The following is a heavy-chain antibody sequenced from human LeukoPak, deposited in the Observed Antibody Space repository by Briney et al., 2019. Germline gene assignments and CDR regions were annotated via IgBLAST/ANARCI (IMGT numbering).Heavy chain of an antibody. CDR2: ISGTVIA. CDR1: GITCSRHA. V-gene: IGHV3-23*01. CDR3: AKGDTAGGISWYFDL. D-gene: IGHD3-16*02. Sequence: PGGSLRLSCAASGITCSRHAMAWVRQAPGKGLEWVSTISGTVIAYYADSVKGRFTISRDNSKNTLYLHMNSLRADDTAIYYCAKGDTAGGISWYFDLWGRGTLVTASS. J-gene: IGHJ2*01.